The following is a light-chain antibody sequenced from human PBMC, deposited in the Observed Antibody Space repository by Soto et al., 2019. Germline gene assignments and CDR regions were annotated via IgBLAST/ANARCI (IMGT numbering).Light chain of an antibody. Sequence: DIQMTQSPSTLSASVGDRVTITCRASQSINSWLAWYQQKPGKAPKLLIYDASSLESGVPSRFSGSGSGTEFTLTISSLQPDDFATYYCQQYNSYSETFGQGTKLEIK. V-gene: IGKV1-5*01. CDR1: QSINSW. CDR2: DAS. CDR3: QQYNSYSET. J-gene: IGKJ2*01.